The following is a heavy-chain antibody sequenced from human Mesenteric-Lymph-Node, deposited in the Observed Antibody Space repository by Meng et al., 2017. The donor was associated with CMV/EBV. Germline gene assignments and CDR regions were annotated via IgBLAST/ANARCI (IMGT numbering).Heavy chain of an antibody. CDR2: IKHDGTTK. CDR3: ARGITETPNWFDP. D-gene: IGHD1-20*01. V-gene: IGHV3-7*04. Sequence: AASGFSFSSYWMNWVRQAPGKGLEWLANIKHDGTTKSYVDSLKGRFTISRDNTKNSLFLQMNSLRAEDTAIYYCARGITETPNWFDPWGQGTLVTVSS. CDR1: GFSFSSYW. J-gene: IGHJ5*02.